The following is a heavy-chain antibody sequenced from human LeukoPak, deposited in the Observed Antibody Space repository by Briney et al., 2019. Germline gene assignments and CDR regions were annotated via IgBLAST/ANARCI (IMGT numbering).Heavy chain of an antibody. CDR2: ISGSGGST. CDR3: AKDNGGIDDY. D-gene: IGHD1-26*01. V-gene: IGHV3-23*01. J-gene: IGHJ4*02. Sequence: SCKASGGTFSSYAMSWVRQAPGKGLEWVSAISGSGGSTYYADSVKGRFTISRDNSKNTLYLQMNSLRAEDTAVYYCAKDNGGIDDYWGQGTLVTVSS. CDR1: GGTFSSYA.